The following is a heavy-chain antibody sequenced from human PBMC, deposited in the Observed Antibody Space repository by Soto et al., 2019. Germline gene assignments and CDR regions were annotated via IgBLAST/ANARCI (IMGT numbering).Heavy chain of an antibody. CDR2: IDWDGDT. CDR3: ARSRNYDFWTGYFFVF. D-gene: IGHD3-3*01. CDR1: GFSLTTRSMC. J-gene: IGHJ4*02. Sequence: SGPTLLNPTQTLTLTCTLSGFSLTTRSMCVSWIRQSPGKALEWLALIDWDGDTYYSTSLKTRLTISRDTSTNQVVLTMTNLEPADTATYFCARSRNYDFWTGYFFVFWGQGALGNGS. V-gene: IGHV2-70*01.